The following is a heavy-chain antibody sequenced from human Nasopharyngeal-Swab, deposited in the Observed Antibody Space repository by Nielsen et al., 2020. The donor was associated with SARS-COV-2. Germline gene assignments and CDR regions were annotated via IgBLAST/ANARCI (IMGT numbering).Heavy chain of an antibody. J-gene: IGHJ4*02. Sequence: GESLKISCAASGFTFSSYSMSWVRQAPGKGLEWVSSISSSSSYIYYADSVKGRFTISRDNAKNSLYLQMNSLRAEDTAVYYCAREGHIVVPKAFDYWGQGTLVTVSS. D-gene: IGHD2-21*01. V-gene: IGHV3-21*04. CDR2: ISSSSSYI. CDR1: GFTFSSYS. CDR3: AREGHIVVPKAFDY.